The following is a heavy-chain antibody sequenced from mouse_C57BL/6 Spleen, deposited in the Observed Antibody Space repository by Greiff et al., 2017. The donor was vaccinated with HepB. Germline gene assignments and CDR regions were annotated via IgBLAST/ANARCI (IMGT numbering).Heavy chain of an antibody. V-gene: IGHV3-6*01. CDR1: GYSITSGYY. J-gene: IGHJ2*01. CDR2: ISYDGSN. Sequence: ESGPGLVKPSQSLSLTCSVTGYSITSGYYWNWIRQFPGNKLEWMGYISYDGSNNYNPSLKNRISITRDTSKNQFFLKLNSVTTEDTATYYCANSELFCFDYWGQGTTLTVSS. CDR3: ANSELFCFDY.